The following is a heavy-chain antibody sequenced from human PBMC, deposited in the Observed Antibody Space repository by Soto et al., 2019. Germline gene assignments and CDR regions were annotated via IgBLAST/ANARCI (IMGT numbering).Heavy chain of an antibody. Sequence: QVQLVESGGGVVQPGRSLRLSCAASGFTFSSYGMHWVRQAPGKGLEWVAVIWYDGSNKYYADSVKGRFTISRDNSKNTLYLQMNRLRAEDTAVYYCARDLSTEAAAGIYNWFDPWGQGTLVTVSS. J-gene: IGHJ5*02. D-gene: IGHD6-13*01. V-gene: IGHV3-33*01. CDR3: ARDLSTEAAAGIYNWFDP. CDR1: GFTFSSYG. CDR2: IWYDGSNK.